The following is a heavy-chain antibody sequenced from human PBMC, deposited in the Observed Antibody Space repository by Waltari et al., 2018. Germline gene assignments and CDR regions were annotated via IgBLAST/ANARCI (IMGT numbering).Heavy chain of an antibody. J-gene: IGHJ4*02. CDR1: GYSISGGDF. D-gene: IGHD2-15*01. Sequence: QLHLQESGPGLLKPSETLSLTCAVSGYSISGGDFWGWIRQPPGQGLEWIGSIDPGGDNYVKPSLKSRVTISVDKSKNQYSLNLRSMTAADTAVYYCARRGRLSSYFFDYWGQGTLVTVSS. V-gene: IGHV4-38-2*01. CDR3: ARRGRLSSYFFDY. CDR2: IDPGGDN.